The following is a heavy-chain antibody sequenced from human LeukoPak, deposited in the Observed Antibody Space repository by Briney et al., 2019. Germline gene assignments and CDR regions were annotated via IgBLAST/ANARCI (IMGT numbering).Heavy chain of an antibody. CDR1: RFTFSTYA. CDR2: VSPSGGNT. CDR3: ARDLEMDY. V-gene: IGHV3-23*01. D-gene: IGHD5-24*01. Sequence: PGGSLRLSCAASRFTFSTYAMSWVRQAPGKGLDWVAAVSPSGGNTYYADSVKGRFTISRDNSKNTLSLHMNSLRAEDTAVYYCARDLEMDYWGQGTLVTVSS. J-gene: IGHJ4*02.